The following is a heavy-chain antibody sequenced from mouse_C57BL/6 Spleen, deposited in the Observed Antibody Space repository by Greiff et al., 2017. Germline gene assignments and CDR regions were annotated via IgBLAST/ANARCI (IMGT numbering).Heavy chain of an antibody. CDR1: GYTFTDYY. CDR3: ARTGGYAMDY. D-gene: IGHD4-1*01. J-gene: IGHJ4*01. CDR2: IYPGSGNT. V-gene: IGHV1-76*01. Sequence: QVQLQQSGAELVRPGASVKLSCKASGYTFTDYYINWVKQRPGQGLEWIARIYPGSGNTYYNEKFKGKATLTAEKSSSTAYMQLSSLTSEDSAVXFCARTGGYAMDYWGQGTSVTVSS.